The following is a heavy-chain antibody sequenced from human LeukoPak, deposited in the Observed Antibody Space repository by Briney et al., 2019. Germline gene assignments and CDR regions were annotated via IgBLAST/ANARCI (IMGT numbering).Heavy chain of an antibody. CDR1: GYTLTSYY. D-gene: IGHD3-9*01. CDR3: ARLGQYYDILTGYDY. Sequence: ASVKVSCKASGYTLTSYYMHWVRQAPGQGLEWMGIINPSGGSTSYAQKFQGRVTMTRDTSTSTVYMELSSLRSEDTAVYYCARLGQYYDILTGYDYWGQGTLVTVSS. V-gene: IGHV1-46*01. CDR2: INPSGGST. J-gene: IGHJ4*02.